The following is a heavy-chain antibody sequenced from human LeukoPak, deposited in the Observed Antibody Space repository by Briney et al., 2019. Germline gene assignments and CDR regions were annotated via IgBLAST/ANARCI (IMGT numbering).Heavy chain of an antibody. CDR1: GFTFGSHA. V-gene: IGHV3-30-3*01. CDR3: TTSKGGSYRGAFDI. CDR2: ISYDGGNK. D-gene: IGHD1-26*01. J-gene: IGHJ3*02. Sequence: PGGSLRLSRAASGFTFGSHAMDWVRQAPGKGLEWVAVISYDGGNKYYADSVKGRFTISRDNSKNTLYLQMNSLRAEDTAVYYCTTSKGGSYRGAFDIWGQGTMVTVSS.